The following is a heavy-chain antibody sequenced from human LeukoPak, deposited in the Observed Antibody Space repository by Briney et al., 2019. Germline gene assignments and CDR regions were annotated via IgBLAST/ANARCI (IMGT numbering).Heavy chain of an antibody. CDR3: ARDRDGYNY. V-gene: IGHV3-74*01. CDR2: INSDGSTI. Sequence: GGSLRLSCAASGFTFSSYLMHWVRQAPGKGLAWVSRINSDGSTINYADSVKGRFTISRDNAKNTLYLQMNSLRAEDTAVYYCARDRDGYNYWGQGTLVTVSS. CDR1: GFTFSSYL. D-gene: IGHD5-24*01. J-gene: IGHJ4*02.